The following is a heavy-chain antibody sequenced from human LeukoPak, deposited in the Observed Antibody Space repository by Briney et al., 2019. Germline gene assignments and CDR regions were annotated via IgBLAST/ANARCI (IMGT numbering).Heavy chain of an antibody. D-gene: IGHD3-9*01. J-gene: IGHJ4*02. CDR3: ASPAHYDVLTGYYSNYDY. CDR2: ITSSSSYA. CDR1: GFTFSTYN. V-gene: IGHV3-21*01. Sequence: GGSLRLSCEASGFTFSTYNMNWVRQAPGKRLEWVSSITSSSSYAFYADSVKGRFTISRDNAKSSLYLQMNSLRAEDTAVYYCASPAHYDVLTGYYSNYDYWGQGTLVTVSS.